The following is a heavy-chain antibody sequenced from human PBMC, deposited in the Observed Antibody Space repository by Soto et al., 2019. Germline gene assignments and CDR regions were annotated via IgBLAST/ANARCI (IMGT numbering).Heavy chain of an antibody. D-gene: IGHD1-26*01. J-gene: IGHJ4*02. CDR3: ARGVSAGVDY. CDR2: MEPSTGRT. V-gene: IGHV1-8*01. CDR1: GYSFTSLD. Sequence: QVQLVQSGAEVREPGASVKVSCQASGYSFTSLDINWVRQTAGQGLEWMGWMEPSTGRTGYAQKFQGRVTMTRDTSRNTAYMELTTLTSEDTAFYYCARGVSAGVDYWGQGPLLTVSS.